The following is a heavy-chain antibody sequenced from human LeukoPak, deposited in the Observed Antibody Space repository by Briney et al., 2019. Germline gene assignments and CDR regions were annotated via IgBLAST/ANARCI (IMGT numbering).Heavy chain of an antibody. V-gene: IGHV4-61*02. D-gene: IGHD3-22*01. CDR1: GGSISSGSYY. J-gene: IGHJ1*01. Sequence: TLSLTCTVSGGSISSGSYYWSWIRQPAGKGLEWIGRIYASGSTNYNPSLKSRVTISVDTSKNQFSLKLSSVTAADTAVYHCARVVQSTDSSGFYLPEYFQHWGQGTLVTVSS. CDR3: ARVVQSTDSSGFYLPEYFQH. CDR2: IYASGST.